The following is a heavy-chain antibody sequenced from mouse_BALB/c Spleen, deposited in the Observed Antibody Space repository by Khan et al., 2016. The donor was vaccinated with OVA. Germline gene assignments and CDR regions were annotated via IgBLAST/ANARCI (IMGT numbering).Heavy chain of an antibody. Sequence: EVQLVQSGPGIVKPGGSLKLSCAASGFTISNYGMYWVSQAPEKGLELVASIASNSGNTDYADSVKGRFTISGDNDKNALYLQMRSLKSEDTAMYYCARSAIWGQGTTLTVSS. CDR1: GFTISNYG. J-gene: IGHJ2*01. CDR3: ARSAI. V-gene: IGHV5-6-3*01. D-gene: IGHD2-12*01. CDR2: IASNSGNT.